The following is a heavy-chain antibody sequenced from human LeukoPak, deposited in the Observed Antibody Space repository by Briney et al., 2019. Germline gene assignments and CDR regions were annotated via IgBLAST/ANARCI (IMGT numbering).Heavy chain of an antibody. CDR3: ARASIVGVPGYFDY. V-gene: IGHV3-30-3*01. D-gene: IGHD1-26*01. J-gene: IGHJ4*02. CDR2: ISYDGSNK. CDR1: GFTFDNYA. Sequence: GGSLRLSCAASGFTFDNYAMHWVRQTPGKGLEWVAVISYDGSNKYYADSVKGRFTISRDNSKNTLYLQMNSLRAEDTAVYYCARASIVGVPGYFDYWGQGTLVTVSS.